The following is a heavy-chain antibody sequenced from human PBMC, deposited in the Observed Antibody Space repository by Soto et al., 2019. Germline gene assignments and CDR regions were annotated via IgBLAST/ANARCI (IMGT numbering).Heavy chain of an antibody. CDR1: GFTFSSYG. Sequence: GGSLRLSCASSGFTFSSYGMILVRQAPGKGLEWVSAISISGDTTYYADSVKGRFTISRDNSKNTLYLQMNSLRAEDTAVYYCANLLRYFDVVDYWGQGTLVTVSS. D-gene: IGHD3-9*01. CDR3: ANLLRYFDVVDY. CDR2: ISISGDTT. V-gene: IGHV3-23*01. J-gene: IGHJ4*02.